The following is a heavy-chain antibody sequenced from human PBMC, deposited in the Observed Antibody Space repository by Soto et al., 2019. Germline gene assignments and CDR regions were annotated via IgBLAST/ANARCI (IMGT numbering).Heavy chain of an antibody. CDR2: INPSGGST. J-gene: IGHJ4*02. CDR3: AREWPVTSDY. D-gene: IGHD4-17*01. Sequence: QVQLVQSGAEVKKPGASVKVSCKASGYTFTNYYMHWVRQAPGQGLEWMGIINPSGGSTSYAQTFQGRVTMTRDTSTSTVYMELSSLRLEDTAVYYCAREWPVTSDYWGQGTLVTVSS. V-gene: IGHV1-46*01. CDR1: GYTFTNYY.